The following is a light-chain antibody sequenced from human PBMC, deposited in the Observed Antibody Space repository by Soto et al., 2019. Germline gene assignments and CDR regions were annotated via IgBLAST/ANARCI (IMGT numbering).Light chain of an antibody. CDR1: SGDVGHYNY. J-gene: IGLJ3*02. CDR3: TSYTTSRIWV. V-gene: IGLV2-14*01. Sequence: QSALTQPASVSGSPGQSITIFCTGSSGDVGHYNYVSWYQQHPGKDPELMIYEVSNRPSGVSNRFSGSKSGNTASLIISGLQAEDEADYYCTSYTTSRIWVFGGGTKLTVL. CDR2: EVS.